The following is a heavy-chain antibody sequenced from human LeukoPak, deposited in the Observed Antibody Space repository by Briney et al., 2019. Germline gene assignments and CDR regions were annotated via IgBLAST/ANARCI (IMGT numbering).Heavy chain of an antibody. CDR1: GFIFSGYW. D-gene: IGHD3-10*01. V-gene: IGHV3-7*01. Sequence: GGSLRLSCEASGFIFSGYWMSWVRQAPGKGLEWVANIKHDASEKHYVDSVKGRFTISRDNTKNSVYLQMDSLRVDDTAVYCCARGWDAGSSLWGQGTLVSVSS. CDR3: ARGWDAGSSL. CDR2: IKHDASEK. J-gene: IGHJ4*02.